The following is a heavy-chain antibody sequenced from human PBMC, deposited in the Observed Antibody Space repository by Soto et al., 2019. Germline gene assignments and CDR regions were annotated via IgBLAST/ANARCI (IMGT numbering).Heavy chain of an antibody. Sequence: GGSLRLSCAASGFTFSSYSMNWVRQAPGKGLEWVSSISSSSSYIYYADSVKGRFTISRDNAKNSLYLQMNSLRAEDTAVYYCARGDSSGPPFDYWGQGTLVTVSS. D-gene: IGHD3-22*01. CDR3: ARGDSSGPPFDY. J-gene: IGHJ4*02. V-gene: IGHV3-21*01. CDR1: GFTFSSYS. CDR2: ISSSSSYI.